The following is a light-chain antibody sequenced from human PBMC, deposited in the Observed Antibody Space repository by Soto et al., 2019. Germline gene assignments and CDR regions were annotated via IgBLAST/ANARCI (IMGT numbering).Light chain of an antibody. CDR1: NNDIGNEYNS. V-gene: IGLV2-14*03. J-gene: IGLJ1*01. CDR2: EVT. CDR3: SSYTVDVAPYV. Sequence: QSALTQPPSASGSPGQSVTIPCTGTNNDIGNEYNSVSWYQQHPGKAPKLMIYEVTNRPSGVSSRFSGSKSGNTASLTISGLQADDEADYYCSSYTVDVAPYVFGTGTKVTVL.